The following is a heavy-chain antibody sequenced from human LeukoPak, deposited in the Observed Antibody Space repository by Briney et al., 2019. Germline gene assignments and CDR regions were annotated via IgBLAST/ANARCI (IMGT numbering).Heavy chain of an antibody. J-gene: IGHJ5*02. Sequence: APVKVSCKAFGYTFTSNYMHWVRQAPGQGPEWMGVISPSGGSTTYAQKFQGRVTLTRDMSTSTDYLELSSLRSEDTAVYHCARDNSVRDEAWWFNPWGQGTLVTVSS. CDR1: GYTFTSNY. CDR2: ISPSGGST. CDR3: ARDNSVRDEAWWFNP. D-gene: IGHD5-24*01. V-gene: IGHV1-46*01.